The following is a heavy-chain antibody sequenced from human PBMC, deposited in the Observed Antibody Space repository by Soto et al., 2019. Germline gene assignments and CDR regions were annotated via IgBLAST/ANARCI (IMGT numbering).Heavy chain of an antibody. Sequence: QVQLVQSGAEVKKPGSSVKVSCKASGGTFSSYAISWVRQAPGQGLEWMGGIIPIFGTANYAQKFQGRVTITADESTSTAYMELSSLRSEDTAVSYCASDSGLDYGDYEGDYGMDVWGQGTTVTVSS. CDR3: ASDSGLDYGDYEGDYGMDV. CDR2: IIPIFGTA. J-gene: IGHJ6*02. V-gene: IGHV1-69*12. D-gene: IGHD4-17*01. CDR1: GGTFSSYA.